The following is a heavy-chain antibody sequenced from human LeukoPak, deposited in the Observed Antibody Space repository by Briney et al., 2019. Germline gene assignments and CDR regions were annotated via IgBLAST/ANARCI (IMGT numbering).Heavy chain of an antibody. V-gene: IGHV3-33*01. Sequence: PGGSLRLSCAAYGFSFSTYGMHWVRQAPGKGLEWVAVIWYDGSHQYYADSVKGRFTISRDMSNNTLYLQMNSLRVDDTALYYCARDLGLRYGSGTYRSDPWGQGTLVIVSS. CDR1: GFSFSTYG. CDR3: ARDLGLRYGSGTYRSDP. J-gene: IGHJ5*02. CDR2: IWYDGSHQ. D-gene: IGHD3-10*01.